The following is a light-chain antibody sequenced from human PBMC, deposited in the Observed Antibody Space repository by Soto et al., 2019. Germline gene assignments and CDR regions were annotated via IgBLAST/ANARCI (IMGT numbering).Light chain of an antibody. CDR2: IAS. CDR1: QSISNY. CDR3: QQCYSTPYT. V-gene: IGKV1-39*01. Sequence: DIHMTQSPSSLSASVGDRVTITCRASQSISNYLNWYQQKPGKAPNLLIYIASNLHSGVPSRFTGSGSRTDFTLTISSLQPEDFATYYCQQCYSTPYTFGQGTKLDI. J-gene: IGKJ2*01.